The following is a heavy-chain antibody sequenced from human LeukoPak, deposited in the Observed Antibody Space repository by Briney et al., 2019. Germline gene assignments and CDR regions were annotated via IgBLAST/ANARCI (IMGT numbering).Heavy chain of an antibody. Sequence: PSETLSLTCTVSGGSISSYYWSWIRQPPGKGLEWIGYIYYSGSTNYNPSLKSRVTISVDTSKNQFSLKLSSVTAADTAVYYCARVIPKMATIYSDAFDIWGQGTMVTVSS. CDR3: ARVIPKMATIYSDAFDI. CDR1: GGSISSYY. V-gene: IGHV4-59*01. J-gene: IGHJ3*02. CDR2: IYYSGST. D-gene: IGHD5-12*01.